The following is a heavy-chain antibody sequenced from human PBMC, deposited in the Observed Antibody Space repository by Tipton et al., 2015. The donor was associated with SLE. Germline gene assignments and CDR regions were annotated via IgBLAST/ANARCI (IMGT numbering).Heavy chain of an antibody. J-gene: IGHJ2*01. V-gene: IGHV4-59*11. CDR1: GGSIRSHY. CDR2: MYHSGST. CDR3: ARGSDGDNVRFFDV. Sequence: TLSLTCTVSGGSIRSHYWSWSRQPPGKGLEWIGYMYHSGSTKYNPSLKSRVTISLDTSKNQVSLKLSSVTAADTAVYYCARGSDGDNVRFFDVWGPGTQVTVSS. D-gene: IGHD4-17*01.